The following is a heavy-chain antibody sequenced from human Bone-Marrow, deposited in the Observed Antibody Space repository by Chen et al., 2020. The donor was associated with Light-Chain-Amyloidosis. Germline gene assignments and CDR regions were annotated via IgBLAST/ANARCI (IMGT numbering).Heavy chain of an antibody. CDR2: SSFYGTRK. D-gene: IGHD3-22*01. V-gene: IGHV3-30*18. CDR3: AKERYYYDTSGFDY. CDR1: GFTFSSYG. Sequence: QVQLVESGGSVVQSGRSLRLSCVGSGFTFSSYGMHWVRQAPGKGLEWVAVSSFYGTRKYYADSVKGRFTISRDDSKNTLYLQMNSLRAEDTAVYYCAKERYYYDTSGFDYWGQGTLVTVSS. J-gene: IGHJ4*02.